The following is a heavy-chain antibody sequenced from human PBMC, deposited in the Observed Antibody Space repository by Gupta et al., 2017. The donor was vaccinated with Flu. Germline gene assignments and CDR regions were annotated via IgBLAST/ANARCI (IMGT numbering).Heavy chain of an antibody. CDR1: GCSLSFRSAY. CDR2: IYCSGGT. J-gene: IGHJ6*02. D-gene: IGHD2-21*01. V-gene: IGHV4-39*01. Sequence: QLPLQLSGPGLVKPLESLSFPCTVSGCSLSFRSAYWGWIRQPPGKGLEWVGSIYCSGGTYYNPSLMNGVTISVEASKSQFSLVLIAGTAADTAVYYCARHNCDYYYGLDVWGQGTTVTVSS. CDR3: ARHNCDYYYGLDV.